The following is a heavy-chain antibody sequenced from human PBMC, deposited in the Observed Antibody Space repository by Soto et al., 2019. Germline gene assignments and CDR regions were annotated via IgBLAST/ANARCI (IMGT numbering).Heavy chain of an antibody. J-gene: IGHJ3*02. CDR2: IWYDGSNK. D-gene: IGHD3-9*01. CDR3: ARVGGILTRNDAFDI. Sequence: GGSLRLSCAASGFTFSSYGMHWVRQAPGKGLEWVAVIWYDGSNKYYADSVKGRFTISRDNSKNTLYLQMNSLRAEDTAVYYCARVGGILTRNDAFDIWGQGTMVTVSS. CDR1: GFTFSSYG. V-gene: IGHV3-33*01.